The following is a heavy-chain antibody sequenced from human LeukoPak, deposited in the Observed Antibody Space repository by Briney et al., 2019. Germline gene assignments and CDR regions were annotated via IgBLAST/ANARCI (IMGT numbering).Heavy chain of an antibody. D-gene: IGHD3-10*01. V-gene: IGHV3-53*01. CDR3: ARDTRLYSGSGSYFLDY. Sequence: GGSLRLSCAASGFTVSSNYMSWVRQAPGKGLERVSVIYSGGSTYYADSVKGRFTISRDNSKNTLNLQMNSLRAEDTAVYYCARDTRLYSGSGSYFLDYWGQGTLVTVSS. CDR1: GFTVSSNY. J-gene: IGHJ4*02. CDR2: IYSGGST.